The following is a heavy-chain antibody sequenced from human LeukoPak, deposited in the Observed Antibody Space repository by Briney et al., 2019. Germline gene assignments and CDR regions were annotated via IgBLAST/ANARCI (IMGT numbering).Heavy chain of an antibody. CDR3: AREGYGPGKAGF. D-gene: IGHD3-10*01. CDR1: GGSISSGVYP. V-gene: IGHV4-30-2*01. CDR2: IYPSGGT. J-gene: IGHJ4*02. Sequence: SQTLSLTCAVSGGSISSGVYPWSWIRQPPGKGLEGIGYIYPSGGTYNHPSLNTRATLSVAVSKNQFSLKLSSLTAAETAVYYCAREGYGPGKAGFWGQGTLVTVSS.